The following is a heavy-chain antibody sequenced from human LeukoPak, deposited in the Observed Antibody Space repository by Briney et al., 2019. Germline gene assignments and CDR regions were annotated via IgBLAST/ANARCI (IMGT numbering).Heavy chain of an antibody. CDR3: ARDPRGQQLVPLGMDV. Sequence: GASVKVSCKASGYTFTSYGISWVRQAPGQGLEWMGWISAYNGNTNYAQKLQGRVTMTTDTSTSTAYMELRSLGSDDTAVYYCARDPRGQQLVPLGMDVWGKGTTVTVSS. V-gene: IGHV1-18*04. J-gene: IGHJ6*04. CDR2: ISAYNGNT. CDR1: GYTFTSYG. D-gene: IGHD6-13*01.